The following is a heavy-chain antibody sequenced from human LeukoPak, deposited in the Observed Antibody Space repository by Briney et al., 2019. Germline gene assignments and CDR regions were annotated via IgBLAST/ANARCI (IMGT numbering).Heavy chain of an antibody. CDR1: GFTFDDYA. V-gene: IGHV3-9*01. Sequence: PWGSLRLSCAASGFTFDDYAMHWVRQAPGKGLEWVSGISWNSGSIGYADSVKGRFTISRDNAKNSLYLQMNSLRAEDTALYYCAKDYYYDSSGYFDYWGQGTLVTVSS. D-gene: IGHD3-22*01. J-gene: IGHJ4*02. CDR3: AKDYYYDSSGYFDY. CDR2: ISWNSGSI.